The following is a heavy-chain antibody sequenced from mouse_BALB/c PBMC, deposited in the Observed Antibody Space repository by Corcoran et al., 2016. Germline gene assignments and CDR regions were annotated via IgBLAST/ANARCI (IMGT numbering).Heavy chain of an antibody. V-gene: IGHV1-18*01. Sequence: EVQLQQSGPELVKPGASMKISCKASGYSFTGYTMNWVKQSHGKNLEWIGLINPYNGGTSYNQKFKGKATLTVDKSSSTAYMELLSLTSEDSAVYYCARGLYYYGSSYDAMDYWGQGTTLTVSS. J-gene: IGHJ2*01. CDR2: INPYNGGT. D-gene: IGHD1-1*01. CDR3: ARGLYYYGSSYDAMDY. CDR1: GYSFTGYT.